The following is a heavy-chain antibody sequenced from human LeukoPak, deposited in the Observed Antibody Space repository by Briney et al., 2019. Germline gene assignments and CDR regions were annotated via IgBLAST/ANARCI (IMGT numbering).Heavy chain of an antibody. CDR1: GGTFSSYA. CDR2: IIPIFGTA. V-gene: IGHV1-69*06. Sequence: SVKVSCKASGGTFSSYAISWVLQPPGQGLEWMGGIIPIFGTANYAQKFQGRVTITADKSTSTAYMELSSLRSEDTAVYYCARSYYDILTGYLSPYYFDYWGQGTLVTVSS. D-gene: IGHD3-9*01. J-gene: IGHJ4*02. CDR3: ARSYYDILTGYLSPYYFDY.